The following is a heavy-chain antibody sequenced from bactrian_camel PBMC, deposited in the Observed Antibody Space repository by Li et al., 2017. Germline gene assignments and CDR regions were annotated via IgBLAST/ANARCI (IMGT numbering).Heavy chain of an antibody. J-gene: IGHJ4*01. D-gene: IGHD7*01. CDR2: TDAEDTK. Sequence: VQLVESGGGFVRPGGSLRLSCAPSGYSYPKFCMGWFRQAPGKEREGVATTDAEDTKTYGASVKGRFAITRDDAKNTVYLQMDDLKPEDSAMYYCAAPRLKQRCGNWGAYNHWGQGTQVTVS. CDR1: GYSYPKFC. V-gene: IGHV3S53*01. CDR3: AAPRLKQRCGNWGAYNH.